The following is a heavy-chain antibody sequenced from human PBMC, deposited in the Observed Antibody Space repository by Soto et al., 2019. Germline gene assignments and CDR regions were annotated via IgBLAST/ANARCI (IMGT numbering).Heavy chain of an antibody. CDR1: GLPVSTNY. CDR2: ISSSSSYI. Sequence: GGSLRPSCVVSGLPVSTNYMSWVRQAPGKGLEWVSSISSSSSYIYYADSVKGRFTISRDNAKNSLYLQMNSLRAEDTAVYYCARDRLTRNYYYGMDVWGQATTVTVSS. CDR3: ARDRLTRNYYYGMDV. V-gene: IGHV3-21*01. J-gene: IGHJ6*02. D-gene: IGHD6-25*01.